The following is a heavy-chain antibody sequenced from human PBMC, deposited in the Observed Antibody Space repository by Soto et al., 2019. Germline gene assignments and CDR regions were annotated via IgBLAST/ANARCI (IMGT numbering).Heavy chain of an antibody. CDR2: ISGSGGST. V-gene: IGHV3-23*01. CDR1: GFTFSSYA. J-gene: IGHJ4*02. D-gene: IGHD3-22*01. CDR3: AKEIYLYYYDSSGYCSFDY. Sequence: GGSLRLSCAASGFTFSSYAMSWVRQAPGKGLEWVSAISGSGGSTYYADSVKGRFTISRDNSKNTLYLQMNSLRAEDTAVYYCAKEIYLYYYDSSGYCSFDYWGQGTLVTVPS.